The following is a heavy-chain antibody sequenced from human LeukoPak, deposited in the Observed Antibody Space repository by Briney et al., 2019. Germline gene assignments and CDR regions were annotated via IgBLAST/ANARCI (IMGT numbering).Heavy chain of an antibody. CDR1: VESFSGYY. J-gene: IGHJ4*02. V-gene: IGHV4-34*01. D-gene: IGHD6-25*01. Sequence: KPSDPLSLTCAVYVESFSGYYWSWIRHPPGKGLEWIGEINHSGSTNFNPSLKSRVLISVDTSKNQFSLKLSSVTAADTAVYYCARSSGGYWGQGTLVTVSS. CDR2: INHSGST. CDR3: ARSSGGY.